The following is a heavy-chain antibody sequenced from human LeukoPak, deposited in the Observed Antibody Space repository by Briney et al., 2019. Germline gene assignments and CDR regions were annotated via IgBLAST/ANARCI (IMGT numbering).Heavy chain of an antibody. CDR2: IIPILGIA. J-gene: IGHJ3*02. V-gene: IGHV1-69*04. Sequence: GASVKVSCKASGGTFSSYAISWVRQAPGQGLEWMGRIIPILGIANYAQKFQGRVTITADKSTSTAYMELSSLRSEDTAVYYCARDLSRSSQVDIWGQGTMVTVSS. CDR1: GGTFSSYA. CDR3: ARDLSRSSQVDI. D-gene: IGHD1-26*01.